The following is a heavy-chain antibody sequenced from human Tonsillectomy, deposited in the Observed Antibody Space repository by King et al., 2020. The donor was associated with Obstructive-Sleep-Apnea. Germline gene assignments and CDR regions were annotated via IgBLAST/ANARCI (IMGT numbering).Heavy chain of an antibody. D-gene: IGHD1-26*01. CDR1: GASISIYY. J-gene: IGHJ2*01. V-gene: IGHV4-59*01. CDR2: IYFSGST. Sequence: VQLQESGPGLVKPSETLSLTCTVSGASISIYYWSWIRQPPVLGLEWIGYIYFSGSTNYNPSLRSRVTISVDTSKYQFSLKLSSVTAADTAVYYCAGVVVGGTTSGWYFDLWGRGTLVTVSS. CDR3: AGVVVGGTTSGWYFDL.